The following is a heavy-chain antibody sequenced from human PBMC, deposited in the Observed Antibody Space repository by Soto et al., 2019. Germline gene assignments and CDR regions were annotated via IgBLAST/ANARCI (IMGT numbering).Heavy chain of an antibody. Sequence: GASVKVSCKASGGTFSSYAISWVRQAPGQGLEWMGGIIPIFGTANYAQKFQGRVTITADKSTSTAYMELSSLRSEDTAVYYCARGVVPAAIRYYYYGMDVWGQGTTVTVSS. CDR3: ARGVVPAAIRYYYYGMDV. CDR1: GGTFSSYA. J-gene: IGHJ6*02. CDR2: IIPIFGTA. D-gene: IGHD2-2*01. V-gene: IGHV1-69*06.